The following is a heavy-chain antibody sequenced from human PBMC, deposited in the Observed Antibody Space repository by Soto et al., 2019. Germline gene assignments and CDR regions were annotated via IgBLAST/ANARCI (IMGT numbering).Heavy chain of an antibody. D-gene: IGHD2-15*01. Sequence: QAHLQQSGAEVKKPGASVKVSCEASGYNFATTSIAWVRQAPGQGLEWMGWITPYNGDTNYEQKLQGRVTMTTDTATNTAHMAVRKRRSDDTAVYYCATLGPCSGGTCYSRPLDNWGQGTLVTVSS. CDR1: GYNFATTS. CDR2: ITPYNGDT. J-gene: IGHJ4*02. V-gene: IGHV1-18*01. CDR3: ATLGPCSGGTCYSRPLDN.